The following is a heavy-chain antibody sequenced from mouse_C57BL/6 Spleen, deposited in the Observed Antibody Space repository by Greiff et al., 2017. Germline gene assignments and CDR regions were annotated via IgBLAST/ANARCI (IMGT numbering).Heavy chain of an antibody. V-gene: IGHV5-17*01. CDR2: ISSGSSTI. J-gene: IGHJ3*01. CDR3: ARDSSGPRFAY. Sequence: EVKLVESGGGLVKPGGSLKLSCAASGFTFSDYGMHWVRQAPEKGLEWVAYISSGSSTIYYAYTVKGRFTISRDNAKNTLFLQMTSLRSEDTAMYYCARDSSGPRFAYWGQGTLVTVSA. CDR1: GFTFSDYG. D-gene: IGHD3-2*02.